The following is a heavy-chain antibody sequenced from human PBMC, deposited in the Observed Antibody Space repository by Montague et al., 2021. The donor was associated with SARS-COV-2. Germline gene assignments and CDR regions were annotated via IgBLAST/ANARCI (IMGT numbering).Heavy chain of an antibody. J-gene: IGHJ4*02. CDR1: GGSINSGDFY. CDR3: AIGWEVHGTFDY. D-gene: IGHD1-26*01. Sequence: TLSLTCTVSGGSINSGDFYWSWIRPPAGKGLEWVVRIYVTGNTNYSLSLKSRVTISLDTSMKQISLKLSSVTAADTAIYYCAIGWEVHGTFDYWGQGIVVTVSS. CDR2: IYVTGNT. V-gene: IGHV4-61*02.